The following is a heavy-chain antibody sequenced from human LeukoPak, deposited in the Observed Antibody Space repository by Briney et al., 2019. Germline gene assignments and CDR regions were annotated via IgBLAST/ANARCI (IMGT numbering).Heavy chain of an antibody. V-gene: IGHV3-49*04. J-gene: IGHJ4*02. CDR3: TRDCSGSRCYEEMDY. Sequence: GGSLRLSCKPSGFTFGDYAMSWVRQAPGKGLEWVGFIRSKAFGATTDYAASVKGRFTVSRDDSKRIAYLQMNSLKTEDTAVYYCTRDCSGSRCYEEMDYWGQGTLVTVSS. CDR1: GFTFGDYA. CDR2: IRSKAFGATT. D-gene: IGHD2-15*01.